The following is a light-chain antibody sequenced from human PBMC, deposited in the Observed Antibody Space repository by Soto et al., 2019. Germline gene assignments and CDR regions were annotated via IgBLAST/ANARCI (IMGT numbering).Light chain of an antibody. V-gene: IGLV2-14*01. Sequence: QSALTQPASVSGSPGQWITISCTGTSSDVGGYNYVSWYQQHPGIAPKLMIYDVSNRPSGVSNRFSGSKSGNTASLTITGVQAEDDADYYCSSYTSSSTREVVFGGGTKVTVL. CDR2: DVS. CDR1: SSDVGGYNY. CDR3: SSYTSSSTREVV. J-gene: IGLJ2*01.